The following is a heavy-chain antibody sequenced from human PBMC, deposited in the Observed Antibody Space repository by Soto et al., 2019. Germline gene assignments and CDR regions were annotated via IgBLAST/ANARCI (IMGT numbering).Heavy chain of an antibody. CDR1: GFTLDDFA. D-gene: IGHD3-22*01. Sequence: EAQLMESGGGFVQPGTSLRLSCVASGFTLDDFAMHWVRQVPGKGLEWVSGISWHSGRIGYADSVKGRFTVSRDNARNSLYLQMNSLRAEDTALYYCARGHYDSSGYTYYNGLDVWGQGTTVTVSS. V-gene: IGHV3-9*01. J-gene: IGHJ6*02. CDR3: ARGHYDSSGYTYYNGLDV. CDR2: ISWHSGRI.